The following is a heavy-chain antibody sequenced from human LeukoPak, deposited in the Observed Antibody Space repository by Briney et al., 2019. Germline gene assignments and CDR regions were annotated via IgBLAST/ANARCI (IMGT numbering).Heavy chain of an antibody. CDR1: GFSFKDAW. D-gene: IGHD5-12*01. V-gene: IGHV3-15*01. Sequence: GGSLRLSCAASGFSFKDAWMSWVRQAPGKGLEWVGRIKSKTDGVTTDYAAPVKGRFTISRDDSRNTLYLQLNSLKTEDTALYYCTRMRGYSAYDFNYWGQGTLVTVSS. CDR3: TRMRGYSAYDFNY. CDR2: IKSKTDGVTT. J-gene: IGHJ4*02.